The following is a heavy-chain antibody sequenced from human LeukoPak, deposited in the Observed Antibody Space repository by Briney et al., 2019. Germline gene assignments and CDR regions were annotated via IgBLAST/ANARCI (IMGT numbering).Heavy chain of an antibody. CDR3: ARLGGTMVRGVMRGPYYYYYMDV. J-gene: IGHJ6*03. V-gene: IGHV4-34*01. Sequence: SETLSLTCAVYGGSFSGYYWSWIRQPPGKGLKWIGEINHSGSTNYNPSLKSRVTISVDTSKNQFSLKLSSVTAADTAVYYCARLGGTMVRGVMRGPYYYYYMDVWGKGTTVTVSS. D-gene: IGHD3-10*01. CDR1: GGSFSGYY. CDR2: INHSGST.